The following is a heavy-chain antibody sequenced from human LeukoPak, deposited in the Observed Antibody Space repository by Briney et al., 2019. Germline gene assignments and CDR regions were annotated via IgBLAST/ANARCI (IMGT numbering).Heavy chain of an antibody. Sequence: GGSLRLSCAASRFIFSNYVMHWVRQAPGKGLEWVAVIAHDGSQTYYSDSVKGRFTISRDNPKNTLYLQMSSPRAEDTAVYFCAKDGGSNSYWYFDLWGRGTLVTVSS. V-gene: IGHV3-30*04. J-gene: IGHJ2*01. CDR2: IAHDGSQT. D-gene: IGHD1-26*01. CDR1: RFIFSNYV. CDR3: AKDGGSNSYWYFDL.